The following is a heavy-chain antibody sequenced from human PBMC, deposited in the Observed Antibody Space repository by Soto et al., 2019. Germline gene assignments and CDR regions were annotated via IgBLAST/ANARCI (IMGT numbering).Heavy chain of an antibody. CDR1: GGSFSAYH. J-gene: IGHJ3*02. V-gene: IGHV4-34*01. Sequence: QVQLQQSGAGLLKPSETLSLTCAVSGGSFSAYHWTWIRQTPGKGLEWIGEISHSGSTNYKPSLKSRVTISADPSKKQFSLNQTSMTAADSGVYYCARGECSSNYCFTRWALDIWGQGTVVTVSS. D-gene: IGHD2-2*01. CDR2: ISHSGST. CDR3: ARGECSSNYCFTRWALDI.